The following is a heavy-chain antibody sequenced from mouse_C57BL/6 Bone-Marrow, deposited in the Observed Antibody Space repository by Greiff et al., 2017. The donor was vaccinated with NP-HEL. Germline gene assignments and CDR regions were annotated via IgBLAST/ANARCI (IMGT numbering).Heavy chain of an antibody. CDR3: TTYDGYYADYFDY. D-gene: IGHD2-3*01. V-gene: IGHV5-9-1*02. CDR1: GFTFSSYA. CDR2: ISSGGDYI. J-gene: IGHJ2*01. Sequence: EVKLMESGEGLVKPGGSLKLSCAASGFTFSSYAMSWVRQTPEKRLEWVAYISSGGDYIYSPDTVKGRFTISRDNARNTLYLQMSSLKSEDTAMYYCTTYDGYYADYFDYWGQGTTLTVSS.